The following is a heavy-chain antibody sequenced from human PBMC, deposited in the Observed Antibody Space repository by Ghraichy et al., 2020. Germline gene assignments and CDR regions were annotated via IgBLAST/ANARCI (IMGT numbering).Heavy chain of an antibody. CDR1: GFTFSSYS. V-gene: IGHV3-48*02. CDR3: AGLGYCSSTSCRHIDY. D-gene: IGHD2-2*01. CDR2: ISSSSSTI. Sequence: GGSLRLSCAASGFTFSSYSMNWVRQAPGKGLEWVSYISSSSSTIYYADSVKGRFTISRDNAKNSLYLQMNSLRDEDTAVYYCAGLGYCSSTSCRHIDYWGQGTLVTVSS. J-gene: IGHJ4*02.